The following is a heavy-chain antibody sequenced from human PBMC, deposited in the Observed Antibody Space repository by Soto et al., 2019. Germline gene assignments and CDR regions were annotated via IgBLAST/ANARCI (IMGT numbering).Heavy chain of an antibody. J-gene: IGHJ6*02. Sequence: QVQLQQWGAGLLKPSETLSLTCAVYGGSFRGYYWSWIRQPPGKGLEWIGEINHSGSTNYNPSLKSRVTISVDTSKNQFSLTLGSVTAADTAVYYCARQNTLYSGSYYYYYYGMDVWGQGTTVTVSS. CDR3: ARQNTLYSGSYYYYYYGMDV. V-gene: IGHV4-34*01. D-gene: IGHD1-26*01. CDR1: GGSFRGYY. CDR2: INHSGST.